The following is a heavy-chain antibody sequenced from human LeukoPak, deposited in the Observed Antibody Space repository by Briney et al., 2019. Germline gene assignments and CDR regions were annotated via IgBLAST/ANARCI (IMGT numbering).Heavy chain of an antibody. CDR3: ASLYSGSYYALDY. CDR1: GGSFSGYY. Sequence: SETLSLTCAVYGGSFSGYYWSWIRQPPGKGLEWIGEINHSGSTNYNPSLKSRVTISVDTSKNQFSLKLSSVTAADTAVYYCASLYSGSYYALDYWGQGTLVTVSS. V-gene: IGHV4-34*01. J-gene: IGHJ4*02. D-gene: IGHD1-26*01. CDR2: INHSGST.